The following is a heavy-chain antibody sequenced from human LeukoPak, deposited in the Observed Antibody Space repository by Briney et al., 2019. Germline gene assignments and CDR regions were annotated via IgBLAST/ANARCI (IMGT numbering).Heavy chain of an antibody. CDR2: IKQDGSDE. D-gene: IGHD3-10*01. Sequence: PGGSLRLSCAASGFTFSNYWMSWVRQAPGKGLEWVANIKQDGSDEFYVDSVKGRFTISRDNAKNSLHLQMNSLRPEDSALYYCAKDMWGGGYYDSGSYYGIDYWGQGTLVTVSS. CDR1: GFTFSNYW. V-gene: IGHV3-7*03. CDR3: AKDMWGGGYYDSGSYYGIDY. J-gene: IGHJ4*02.